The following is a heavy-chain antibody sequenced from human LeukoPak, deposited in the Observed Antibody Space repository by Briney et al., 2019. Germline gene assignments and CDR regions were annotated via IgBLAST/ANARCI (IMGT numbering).Heavy chain of an antibody. CDR2: ISGTGSST. D-gene: IGHD6-19*01. CDR3: AKKMKAAHYSSGCFDY. Sequence: GGSLRLSCVASGFTFSRFAMSWVRQAPGKGLEWVSGISGTGSSTYYADSVKGRLTISRDNSKNTLYLQMHSLRADDTAVYYCAKKMKAAHYSSGCFDYWGQGALVTVSS. V-gene: IGHV3-23*01. J-gene: IGHJ4*02. CDR1: GFTFSRFA.